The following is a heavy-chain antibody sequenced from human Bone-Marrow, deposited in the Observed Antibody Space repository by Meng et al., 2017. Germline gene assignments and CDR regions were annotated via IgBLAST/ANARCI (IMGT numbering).Heavy chain of an antibody. CDR2: ISWNGGSI. CDR3: AKLAKRAPSDY. CDR1: GFTFADYD. Sequence: SLKISCAASGFTFADYDMHWVRHAPGKGLEWVSGISWNGGSIDYADSVKGRFTVSRDNAKNSLFLQMTSLRGEDTALYYCAKLAKRAPSDYWGQGTLVTVSS. V-gene: IGHV3-9*01. J-gene: IGHJ4*02. D-gene: IGHD5-24*01.